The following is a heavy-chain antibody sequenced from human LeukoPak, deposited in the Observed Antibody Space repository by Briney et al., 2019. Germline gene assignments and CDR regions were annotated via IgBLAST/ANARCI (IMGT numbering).Heavy chain of an antibody. J-gene: IGHJ5*02. CDR1: GFILTKYG. CDR3: ARDPSNTSGWKTWFDT. CDR2: ISTYNGDT. V-gene: IGHV1-18*01. Sequence: ASVKVSCKASGFILTKYGISWVRQAPGQGLEWVGWISTYNGDTNYAQKLQGRVTMTTDTSTSTAYMELRSLRSDDTAFYYCARDPSNTSGWKTWFDTWGQGTLVTVSS. D-gene: IGHD6-19*01.